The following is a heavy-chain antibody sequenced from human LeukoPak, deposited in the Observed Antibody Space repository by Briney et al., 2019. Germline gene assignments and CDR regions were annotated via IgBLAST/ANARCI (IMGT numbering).Heavy chain of an antibody. CDR2: IWYDGSNK. D-gene: IGHD6-19*01. Sequence: PGGSLRLSCAASGFTFSSNGMHWVRQAPGKGLEWVAGIWYDGSNKHYVDSVKGRFTISRDNSKNTLYLQMNSLRAEDTAVYYCARDFGWLVLGRAGVRVRVDYWGQGTLVTVSS. J-gene: IGHJ4*02. CDR3: ARDFGWLVLGRAGVRVRVDY. V-gene: IGHV3-33*01. CDR1: GFTFSSNG.